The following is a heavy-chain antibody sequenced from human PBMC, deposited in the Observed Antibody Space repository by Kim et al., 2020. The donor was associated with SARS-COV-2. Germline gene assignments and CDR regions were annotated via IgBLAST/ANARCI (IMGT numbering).Heavy chain of an antibody. CDR2: INAGNGNT. J-gene: IGHJ6*02. Sequence: ASVKVSCKASGYTFTSYAMHWVRQAPGQRLEWMGWINAGNGNTKYSQKFQGRVTITRDTSASTAYMELSSLRSEDTAVYYCARESPRIAAAGSKLVYYYYYGMDVWGQGTTVTVSS. CDR3: ARESPRIAAAGSKLVYYYYYGMDV. D-gene: IGHD6-13*01. CDR1: GYTFTSYA. V-gene: IGHV1-3*01.